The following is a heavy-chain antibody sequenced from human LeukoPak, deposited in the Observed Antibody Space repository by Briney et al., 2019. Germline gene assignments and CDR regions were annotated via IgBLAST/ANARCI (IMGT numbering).Heavy chain of an antibody. D-gene: IGHD3-16*01. V-gene: IGHV3-7*01. CDR1: GFSFSEYW. J-gene: IGHJ5*02. CDR3: ARNLAVNWFAP. CDR2: INQDGGEK. Sequence: GGSLRLSCAASGFSFSEYWMTWVRQAPGKGLEWVANINQDGGEKYYLDSVKGRFTISRDNAKNTLYLQMNSLRPEDTAVYYCARNLAVNWFAPWGQGTLVTVSS.